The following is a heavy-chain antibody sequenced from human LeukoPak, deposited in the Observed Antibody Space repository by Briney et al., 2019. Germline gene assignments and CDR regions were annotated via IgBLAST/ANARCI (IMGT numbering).Heavy chain of an antibody. D-gene: IGHD4-17*01. CDR3: ARRYSGDSPLDY. CDR2: VSYDEITK. J-gene: IGHJ4*02. Sequence: GGSLRLSCAASGFTFSSYSMSWVRQAPGKGLEWVALVSYDEITKYYADSVKGRFTISRDNSKNTLYLQMNSLRVEDTAVYYCARRYSGDSPLDYWGQGTLVTVSS. CDR1: GFTFSSYS. V-gene: IGHV3-30-3*01.